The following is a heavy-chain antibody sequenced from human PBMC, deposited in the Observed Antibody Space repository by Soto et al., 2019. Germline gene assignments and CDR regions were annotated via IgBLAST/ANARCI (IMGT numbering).Heavy chain of an antibody. CDR2: INAGNGNT. J-gene: IGHJ4*02. CDR3: ARTSGYYFYDY. Sequence: QVQLVQSGAEVKKPGASVKVSCKTSGYTFTSYAMHWVRQAPGQRLEWMGWINAGNGNTKYSQKFQGRVTITRDTSASTAYMELSSLRSEDKAVYYCARTSGYYFYDYWGQGTLVTVSS. CDR1: GYTFTSYA. D-gene: IGHD3-3*01. V-gene: IGHV1-3*01.